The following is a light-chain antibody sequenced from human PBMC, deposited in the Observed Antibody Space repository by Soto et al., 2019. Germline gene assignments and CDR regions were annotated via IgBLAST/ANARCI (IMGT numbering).Light chain of an antibody. CDR1: SSNIGAGYD. CDR2: ANN. J-gene: IGLJ3*02. Sequence: QSVLTQPPSASGAPGQRVSISCTGSSSNIGAGYDVHWYQQVPGAAPKLLIYANNARPSGVPDRFSGSKSGTSASLAITGLRAEDEADYYCQSSDMSLSGLVFGGGTRLTVL. V-gene: IGLV1-40*01. CDR3: QSSDMSLSGLV.